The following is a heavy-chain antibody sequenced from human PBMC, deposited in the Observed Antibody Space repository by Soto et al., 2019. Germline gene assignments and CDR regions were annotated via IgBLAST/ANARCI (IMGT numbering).Heavy chain of an antibody. D-gene: IGHD2-15*01. CDR1: GFTFSNFG. J-gene: IGHJ5*02. Sequence: QVQLVESGGGVVQPGRSPRLSCAASGFTFSNFGMHWVRQAPGKGLEWVAAISSDGGDKYYSHSVKDRFTVSRDNSRNTLFLQMNSRRVEDTAVYYCVKGSDVARQELDRWGQGILVTVSS. CDR3: VKGSDVARQELDR. V-gene: IGHV3-30*18. CDR2: ISSDGGDK.